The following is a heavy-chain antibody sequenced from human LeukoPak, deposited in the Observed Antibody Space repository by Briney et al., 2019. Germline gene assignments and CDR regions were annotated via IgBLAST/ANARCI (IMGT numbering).Heavy chain of an antibody. CDR3: ASESGSSGYLDY. D-gene: IGHD3-22*01. CDR2: FKSNSDRT. Sequence: ASVKLSCYASAYTFTGYYKHWGRHAQGQGLGWMGWFKSNSDRTKYGQKYQGSVNMTRDTSISTAYMDLSRLRSDHTAVYYCASESGSSGYLDYWGQGTLVTVSS. J-gene: IGHJ4*02. CDR1: AYTFTGYY. V-gene: IGHV1-2*02.